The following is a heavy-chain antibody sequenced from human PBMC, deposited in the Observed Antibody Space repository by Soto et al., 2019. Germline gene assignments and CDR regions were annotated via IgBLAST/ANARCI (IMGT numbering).Heavy chain of an antibody. Sequence: PGGSLRLSCAASGFTFNSYAMSWVRQAPGKGLEWVSAISGSGGSTYYADSVKGRFTISRDNSKNTLYLQMNSLRAEDTAVYYCVMADSSGYYGPGAFDIWGQGTMVTVSS. V-gene: IGHV3-23*01. CDR3: VMADSSGYYGPGAFDI. D-gene: IGHD3-22*01. J-gene: IGHJ3*02. CDR1: GFTFNSYA. CDR2: ISGSGGST.